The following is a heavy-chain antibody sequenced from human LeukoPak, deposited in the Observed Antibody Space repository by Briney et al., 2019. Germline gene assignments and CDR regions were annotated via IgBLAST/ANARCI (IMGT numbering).Heavy chain of an antibody. CDR3: AKAPLDCSGGSCYFAPDY. V-gene: IGHV3-30*18. D-gene: IGHD2-15*01. J-gene: IGHJ4*02. CDR2: ISYDGSNK. Sequence: GGPLRLSCAPSGFTFSSYGMHWLRQAPGKALEWVAVISYDGSNKYYADSVKGRFTSSRDNSKNTLYLQMNSLRAEDTAVYYCAKAPLDCSGGSCYFAPDYWGQGTLVTVSS. CDR1: GFTFSSYG.